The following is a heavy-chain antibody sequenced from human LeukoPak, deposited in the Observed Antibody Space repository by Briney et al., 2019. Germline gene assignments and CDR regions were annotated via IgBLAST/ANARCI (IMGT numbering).Heavy chain of an antibody. CDR3: AREGSYGSGSYFSYNWFDP. CDR1: GGTFSSYA. D-gene: IGHD3-10*01. V-gene: IGHV1-69*01. J-gene: IGHJ5*02. CDR2: IIPIFGTA. Sequence: SVKVSCKASGGTFSSYAISWVRQAPGQGLEWMGGIIPIFGTANYAQKFQGRVTITADESTSTAYMELSSLRSEDTAVYYCAREGSYGSGSYFSYNWFDPWGQGTLVTVSS.